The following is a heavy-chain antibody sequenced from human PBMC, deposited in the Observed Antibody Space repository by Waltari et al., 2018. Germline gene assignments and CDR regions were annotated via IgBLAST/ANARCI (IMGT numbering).Heavy chain of an antibody. CDR1: GGSFNTYS. Sequence: QVQLQQWGAGLLKPSETLSLTCAVYGGSFNTYSWAWIRQPPEKGLEWIGEINYSGDANDNPSLKSRVTISVDTSKKRFSLKLNSVTAADTAVYYCAGGTIGSGSYYDGGMDVWGQGTTVTVSS. CDR3: AGGTIGSGSYYDGGMDV. D-gene: IGHD1-26*01. V-gene: IGHV4-34*01. CDR2: INYSGDA. J-gene: IGHJ6*02.